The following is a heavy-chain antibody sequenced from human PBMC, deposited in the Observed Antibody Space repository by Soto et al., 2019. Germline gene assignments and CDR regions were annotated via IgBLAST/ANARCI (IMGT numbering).Heavy chain of an antibody. CDR2: IYYSGST. V-gene: IGHV4-59*01. J-gene: IGHJ3*02. CDR3: ARERLYSGETEGAFDI. D-gene: IGHD1-26*01. Sequence: SETLSLTCTVSGGSISSYYWSWIRQPPGKGLEWIGYIYYSGSTNYNPSLKSRVTISVDTSKNQFSLKLSSVTAADTAVYYCARERLYSGETEGAFDIWGQGTMVTVSS. CDR1: GGSISSYY.